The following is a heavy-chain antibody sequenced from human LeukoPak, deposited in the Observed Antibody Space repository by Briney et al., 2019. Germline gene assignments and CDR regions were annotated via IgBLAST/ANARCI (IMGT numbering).Heavy chain of an antibody. Sequence: SETLSLTCTVSGGSISSYYWSWIRQPPGKGLEWIGYIYYSGSTNYNPSPKSRVTISVDTSKNQFSLKLSSVTAADTAVYYCARLLVAAAGTWFDPWGQGTLVTVSS. CDR3: ARLLVAAAGTWFDP. J-gene: IGHJ5*02. V-gene: IGHV4-59*08. D-gene: IGHD6-13*01. CDR1: GGSISSYY. CDR2: IYYSGST.